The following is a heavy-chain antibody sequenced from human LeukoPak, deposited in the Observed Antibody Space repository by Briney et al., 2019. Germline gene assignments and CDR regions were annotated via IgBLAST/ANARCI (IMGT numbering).Heavy chain of an antibody. CDR2: ISSRSSTI. CDR1: GFTFSSYE. V-gene: IGHV3-48*03. J-gene: IGHJ4*02. CDR3: ARESVAGSFDY. D-gene: IGHD6-19*01. Sequence: GGSLRLSCAASGFTFSSYEMNWVRQAPGKGLECVSDISSRSSTIYYADSVKGRFTISRDNAKNSLYLQMNSLRAEDTAVYYCARESVAGSFDYWGQGTLVTVSS.